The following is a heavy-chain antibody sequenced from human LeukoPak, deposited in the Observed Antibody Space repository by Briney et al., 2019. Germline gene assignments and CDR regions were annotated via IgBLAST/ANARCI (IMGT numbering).Heavy chain of an antibody. D-gene: IGHD2-21*02. CDR1: GFTFSSYG. CDR2: IWYDGSNK. CDR3: AKDPHDFTAY. V-gene: IGHV3-33*06. J-gene: IGHJ4*02. Sequence: GGSLRLSCAASGFTFSSYGMHWVRQAPGKGLEWVAVIWYDGSNKYYADSVKGRFTISRDNFKNTLYLRMNSLRAEDTAVYYCAKDPHDFTAYWGQGTLVTVSS.